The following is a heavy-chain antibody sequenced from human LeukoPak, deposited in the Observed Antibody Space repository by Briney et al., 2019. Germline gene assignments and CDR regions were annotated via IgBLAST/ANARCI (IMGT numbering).Heavy chain of an antibody. CDR2: INHSGST. CDR3: ARRGLKNRYYYGSGNDAFDI. Sequence: SETLSLTSAVYGGSFSGYYWSWIRQPPGKGLEWIGEINHSGSTNYNPSLKSRVTISVDTSKNQFSLKLSSVTAADTAVYYCARRGLKNRYYYGSGNDAFDIWGQGTMVTVSS. D-gene: IGHD3-10*01. J-gene: IGHJ3*02. V-gene: IGHV4-34*01. CDR1: GGSFSGYY.